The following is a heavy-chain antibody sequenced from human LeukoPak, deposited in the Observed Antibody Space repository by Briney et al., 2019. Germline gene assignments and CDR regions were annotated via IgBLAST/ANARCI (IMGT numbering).Heavy chain of an antibody. V-gene: IGHV4-39*01. J-gene: IGHJ5*02. CDR1: GGSTSSSSYY. D-gene: IGHD2-2*01. CDR3: ARHFRGYGVPAAKSRDWFDP. Sequence: SETLSLTCTVSGGSTSSSSYYWGWIRQPPGKGLEWIGSIYYSGSTYYNPSLKSRVTISVDTSKNQFSLKLSSVTAADTAVYYCARHFRGYGVPAAKSRDWFDPWGQGTLVTVSS. CDR2: IYYSGST.